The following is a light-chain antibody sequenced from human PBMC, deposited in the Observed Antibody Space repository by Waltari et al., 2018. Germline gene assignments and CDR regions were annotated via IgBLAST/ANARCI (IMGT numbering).Light chain of an antibody. CDR2: GAS. V-gene: IGKV3-15*01. J-gene: IGKJ1*01. Sequence: EIVMTQSPATLSVSPGERATLFCRASQSVRGKLAWYQQKPGQAPRLLIYGASTRATGIPARFSGSGSGTEFTLTISSLQSEDFAVYYCQQNNNWPPWTFGQGTKVEIK. CDR3: QQNNNWPPWT. CDR1: QSVRGK.